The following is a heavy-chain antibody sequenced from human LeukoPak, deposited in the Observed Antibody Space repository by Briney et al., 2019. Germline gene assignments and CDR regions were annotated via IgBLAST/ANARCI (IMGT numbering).Heavy chain of an antibody. CDR3: ARVGYSSGWTETYFDY. D-gene: IGHD6-19*01. Sequence: SETLSLTCSVSGGSISSFYWSWIRQPPGKGLEWIGYIYYRASTNYNPSLKSRVTISVDTSKNQMSLKLNSVTAADTAVYYCARVGYSSGWTETYFDYWGQGILVTVSS. J-gene: IGHJ4*02. CDR1: GGSISSFY. V-gene: IGHV4-59*01. CDR2: IYYRAST.